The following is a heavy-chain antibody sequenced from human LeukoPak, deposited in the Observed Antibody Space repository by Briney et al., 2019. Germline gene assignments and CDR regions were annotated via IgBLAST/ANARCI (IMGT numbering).Heavy chain of an antibody. J-gene: IGHJ4*02. Sequence: SETLSLTCTVSGGSISGYYWSWIRQPPGKGLEWIGYIYSSGHTNYNPSLKNRDTISVDTSKNQFSLNLTSVTAADTAVYYCARHFSGAAAPLPFDYWGQGTLVTVSS. CDR2: IYSSGHT. CDR3: ARHFSGAAAPLPFDY. V-gene: IGHV4-59*08. CDR1: GGSISGYY. D-gene: IGHD6-13*01.